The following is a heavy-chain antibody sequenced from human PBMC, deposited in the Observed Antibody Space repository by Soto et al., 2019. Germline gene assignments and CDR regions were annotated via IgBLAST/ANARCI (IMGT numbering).Heavy chain of an antibody. V-gene: IGHV1-18*01. CDR2: ISAYNGNT. D-gene: IGHD3-9*01. Sequence: ASVKVSCKASGYTFTSYGISWVLQAPGEGLEWMGWISAYNGNTNYAQKLQGRVTMTRDTSISTAYMELSRLRSDDTAVYYCAREDYDILTGPTGWFDPWGQGTLVTVSS. CDR1: GYTFTSYG. J-gene: IGHJ5*02. CDR3: AREDYDILTGPTGWFDP.